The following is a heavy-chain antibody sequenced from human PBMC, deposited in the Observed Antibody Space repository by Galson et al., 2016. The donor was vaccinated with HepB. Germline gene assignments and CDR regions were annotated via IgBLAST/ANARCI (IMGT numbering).Heavy chain of an antibody. CDR2: IKEDGSVK. CDR3: AREPRAGAYYFDY. Sequence: GSLRLSCAASGFTFSSYWMTWVRQAPGKGLEWVANIKEDGSVKYHVDSVQGRFTISRDNAKNSLYLQMNSLRAEDTAVYYCAREPRAGAYYFDYWGQGTLVTVSS. D-gene: IGHD2-21*01. V-gene: IGHV3-7*03. J-gene: IGHJ4*02. CDR1: GFTFSSYW.